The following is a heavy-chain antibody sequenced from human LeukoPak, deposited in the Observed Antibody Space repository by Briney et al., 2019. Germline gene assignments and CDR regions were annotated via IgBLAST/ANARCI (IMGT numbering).Heavy chain of an antibody. CDR3: TRDVGHYYYYYMDV. Sequence: PGGSLRLSCAASGFTFSSYEMNWVRQAPGKGLEWVSYISSSSSTIYYADSVKGRFTISRDNAKNSLYLQMNSLRAEDTAVYYCTRDVGHYYYYYMDVWGKGTTVTVSS. J-gene: IGHJ6*03. V-gene: IGHV3-48*03. CDR1: GFTFSSYE. CDR2: ISSSSSTI.